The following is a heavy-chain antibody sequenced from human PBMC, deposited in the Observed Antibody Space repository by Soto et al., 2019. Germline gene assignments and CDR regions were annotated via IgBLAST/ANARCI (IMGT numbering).Heavy chain of an antibody. D-gene: IGHD3-16*02. CDR3: ARAPYDYIWGSYRRRNLDY. CDR1: VGSFSGYY. J-gene: IGHJ4*02. CDR2: INHSGST. Sequence: QVQLHPWGAGLLKPSETLSLTCAVYVGSFSGYYWSWIRQPPGKGLEWIGEINHSGSTNYKPSLKSRVTISVDTSKNQFSLKLSSVTAADTAVYYCARAPYDYIWGSYRRRNLDYWGQGTLVTVSS. V-gene: IGHV4-34*01.